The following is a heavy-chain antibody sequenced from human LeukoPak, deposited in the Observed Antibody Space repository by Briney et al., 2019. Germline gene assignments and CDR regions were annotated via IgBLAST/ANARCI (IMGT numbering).Heavy chain of an antibody. Sequence: SETLSLTCTVSGGSISSYYWRWIRQPPGKGLEWIGYIHYSGSTHYNPSLKSRVTISVDTSKNHVSLKLRSVTAADTAVYSCATTTEGYAGGPGYSYYYYMDVWGKGTTVTISS. CDR3: ATTTEGYAGGPGYSYYYYMDV. CDR1: GGSISSYY. CDR2: IHYSGST. V-gene: IGHV4-59*01. D-gene: IGHD5-12*01. J-gene: IGHJ6*03.